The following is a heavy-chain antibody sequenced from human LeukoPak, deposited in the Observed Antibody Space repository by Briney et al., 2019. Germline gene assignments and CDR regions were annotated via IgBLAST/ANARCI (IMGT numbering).Heavy chain of an antibody. D-gene: IGHD3-16*02. CDR1: GGSISSSSYY. CDR3: ARHEEMITFGGVIASYYFDY. J-gene: IGHJ4*02. CDR2: IYYSGSP. Sequence: NPSETLSLTCTVSGGSISSSSYYWGWIRQPPGKGLEWIGSIYYSGSPYYNPSLKSRVTISVDTSKNQFSLKLSSVTAADTAVYYCARHEEMITFGGVIASYYFDYWGQGTLVTVSS. V-gene: IGHV4-39*01.